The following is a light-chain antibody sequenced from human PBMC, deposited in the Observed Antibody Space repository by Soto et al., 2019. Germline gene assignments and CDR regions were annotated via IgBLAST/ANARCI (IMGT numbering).Light chain of an antibody. J-gene: IGLJ1*01. V-gene: IGLV2-14*01. CDR3: NSYTTRRTYV. CDR1: SSDVGAFHF. CDR2: NVS. Sequence: QSVLTQPASVSGSPGQSITISCTGTSSDVGAFHFVTWYQQHPGKAPKLIICNVSERPSGVSTRFSGSKSGNTASLTIAGLQAEDEADYYCNSYTTRRTYVFXSGTKVTVL.